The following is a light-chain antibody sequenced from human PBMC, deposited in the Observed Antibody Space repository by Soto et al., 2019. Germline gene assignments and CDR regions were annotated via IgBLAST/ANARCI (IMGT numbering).Light chain of an antibody. J-gene: IGKJ4*01. CDR3: QQYGDWPLT. CDR1: QSVGNN. CDR2: ANS. V-gene: IGKV3-15*01. Sequence: EIVVTQSPATLSVSPGERATLSCRASQSVGNNFSWYQQKPGQAPSLLIFANSTRTTGVPATFSGSGYGTEFTLTISSLQPEDFAVYYCQQYGDWPLTFGGGAKVQIE.